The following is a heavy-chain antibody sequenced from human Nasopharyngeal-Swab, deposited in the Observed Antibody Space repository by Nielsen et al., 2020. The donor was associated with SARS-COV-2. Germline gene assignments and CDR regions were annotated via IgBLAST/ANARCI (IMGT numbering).Heavy chain of an antibody. CDR2: VIYSGTT. D-gene: IGHD2-8*01. CDR1: GLSVDSATHY. J-gene: IGHJ4*02. CDR3: VRHVVHSFCFH. Sequence: SETLSLTCNVAGLSVDSATHYWGWFRQPPGKALEGIASVIYSGTTYYNPSLRRRVIMSIDRSQNHFSLRLTSVTAADTAMYYCVRHVVHSFCFHWGPGTQVTVSS. V-gene: IGHV4-39*01.